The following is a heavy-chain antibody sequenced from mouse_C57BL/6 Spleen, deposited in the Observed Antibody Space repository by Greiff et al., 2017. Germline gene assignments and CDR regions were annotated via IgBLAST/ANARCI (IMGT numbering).Heavy chain of an antibody. D-gene: IGHD2-4*01. J-gene: IGHJ1*03. CDR3: ARHEDDYGWYFDV. CDR1: GLSLTSYG. V-gene: IGHV2-6-1*01. Sequence: VKLMESGPGLVAPSQSLSITCTVSGLSLTSYGVHWVRQPPGKGLEWLVVIWSDGSTTYNSALKSRLSISKDNSKSQVFLKMNSLQTDDTAMYYCARHEDDYGWYFDVWGTGTTVTVSS. CDR2: IWSDGST.